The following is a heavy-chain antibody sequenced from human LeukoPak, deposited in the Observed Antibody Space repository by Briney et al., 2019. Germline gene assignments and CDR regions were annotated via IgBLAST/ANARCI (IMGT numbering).Heavy chain of an antibody. CDR3: SRRAGYYIDY. CDR2: IWYDGSDK. D-gene: IGHD6-13*01. Sequence: GRSLRLSCAASGFTFSNYDVHWVRQAPGEGLEWVAAIWYDGSDKSSADSVKGRFTITRDNSKNTLNRHLKSLRAQARAVYHWSRRAGYYIDYWDQGTRVRVSS. J-gene: IGHJ4*02. CDR1: GFTFSNYD. V-gene: IGHV3-33*01.